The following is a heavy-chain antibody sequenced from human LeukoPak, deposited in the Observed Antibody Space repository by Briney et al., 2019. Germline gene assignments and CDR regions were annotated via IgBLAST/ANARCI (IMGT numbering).Heavy chain of an antibody. CDR3: ARGSYGPDY. CDR2: IKQGGSEK. J-gene: IGHJ4*02. CDR1: GFSFSSYW. D-gene: IGHD5-18*01. Sequence: PGGSLRLSCATSGFSFSSYWMSWVRQAPGKGLEWVANIKQGGSEKYYVDSVKGRFTISRDNAKNSLYLQMNSLTAEDTAVYYCARGSYGPDYWGQGTLVTVSS. V-gene: IGHV3-7*04.